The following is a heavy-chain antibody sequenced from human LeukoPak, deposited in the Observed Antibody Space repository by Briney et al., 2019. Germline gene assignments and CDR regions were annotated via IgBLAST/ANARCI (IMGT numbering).Heavy chain of an antibody. J-gene: IGHJ4*02. Sequence: SETLSLTCTVSGGSITNFYWSWIRQPPGKGLEWVGYIYNSGSTNYNPSLKSPVTISIDPSKNQFSLKLGSVTAADTAVYYCARHRGVAWVDYGGQGTLVTVSA. CDR1: GGSITNFY. CDR2: IYNSGST. V-gene: IGHV4-59*08. CDR3: ARHRGVAWVDY. D-gene: IGHD3-10*01.